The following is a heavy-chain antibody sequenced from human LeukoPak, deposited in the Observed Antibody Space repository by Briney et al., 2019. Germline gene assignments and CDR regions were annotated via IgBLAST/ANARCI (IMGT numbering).Heavy chain of an antibody. Sequence: ASVKVSCKASGYTFTGYYMHWVRQAPGQGLEWMGWINPNSGGTNYAQKFQGRVTMTRDTSISTAYMELSRLRSDDTAVYYCARDDTYYDILTGYYPGFDYWGQGTLVTVSS. D-gene: IGHD3-9*01. J-gene: IGHJ4*02. V-gene: IGHV1-2*02. CDR3: ARDDTYYDILTGYYPGFDY. CDR2: INPNSGGT. CDR1: GYTFTGYY.